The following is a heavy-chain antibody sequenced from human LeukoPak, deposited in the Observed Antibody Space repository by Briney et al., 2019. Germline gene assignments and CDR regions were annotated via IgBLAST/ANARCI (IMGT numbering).Heavy chain of an antibody. CDR3: ARGLGIRYYYDSSGSHGWFDP. Sequence: ASVKVSCKASGYTFTSYGISWVRQAPGQGLEWVGWISAYNGNTNYAQKLQGRGTMTTDTSTSTAYMELRSLRSDDTSVYYCARGLGIRYYYDSSGSHGWFDPWGQGTLVTVSS. CDR1: GYTFTSYG. V-gene: IGHV1-18*01. D-gene: IGHD3-22*01. CDR2: ISAYNGNT. J-gene: IGHJ5*02.